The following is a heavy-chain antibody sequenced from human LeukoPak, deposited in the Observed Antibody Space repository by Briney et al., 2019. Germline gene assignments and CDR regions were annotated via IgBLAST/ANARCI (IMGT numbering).Heavy chain of an antibody. CDR3: ARVRDGNYGYNWLDS. CDR2: IYTSGST. CDR1: GDSISSYY. V-gene: IGHV4-4*07. Sequence: SETLSLTCTVSGDSISSYYWSWIRQPAGKGLEWIGRIYTSGSTYYNPSLKSRVTMAVDTSKNQFSLKLSSMTAADTAVYYCARVRDGNYGYNWLDSWGQGTRVTVSS. J-gene: IGHJ5*01. D-gene: IGHD4-17*01.